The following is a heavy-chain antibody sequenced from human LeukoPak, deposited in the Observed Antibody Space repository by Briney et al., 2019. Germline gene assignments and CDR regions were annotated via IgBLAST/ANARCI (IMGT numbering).Heavy chain of an antibody. Sequence: SVKVSCKASGYTFTGYYMHWVRQAPGQGLEWMGRIIPILGIANYAQKFQGRVTITADKSTSTAYMELSSLRSEDTAVYYCARGTYNHNWFDPWGQGTLVTVSS. V-gene: IGHV1-69*04. D-gene: IGHD1-1*01. CDR2: IIPILGIA. CDR3: ARGTYNHNWFDP. J-gene: IGHJ5*02. CDR1: GYTFTGYY.